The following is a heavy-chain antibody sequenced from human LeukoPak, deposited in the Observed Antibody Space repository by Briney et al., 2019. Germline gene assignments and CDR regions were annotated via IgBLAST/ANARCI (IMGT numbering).Heavy chain of an antibody. CDR2: INGDGSIT. CDR1: GFIFRSSW. D-gene: IGHD1-1*01. CDR3: ARAPLHDEGY. J-gene: IGHJ4*02. V-gene: IGHV3-74*01. Sequence: GGSLRLSCAASGFIFRSSWMHWVRQAPGKGLVWVSRINGDGSITTYADSVKGRFTISRDNAKNTLYLQMNSLRAEDTAVYYCARAPLHDEGYWGQGTLVTVSS.